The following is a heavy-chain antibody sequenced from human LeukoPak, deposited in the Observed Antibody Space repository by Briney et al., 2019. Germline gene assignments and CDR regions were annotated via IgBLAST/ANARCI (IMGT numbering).Heavy chain of an antibody. CDR3: ARANHFGIGTFHL. Sequence: PSQTLSLTCTVSGGSISSGHYSWGWIRQPPGKGLEWIGNIYHSGSTYYNPSLKSRVAISVDTSKNQFSLKLSSVTAADTAVYYCARANHFGIGTFHLWGQGTLVTVSS. V-gene: IGHV4-39*07. D-gene: IGHD1-26*01. CDR2: IYHSGST. J-gene: IGHJ3*01. CDR1: GGSISSGHYS.